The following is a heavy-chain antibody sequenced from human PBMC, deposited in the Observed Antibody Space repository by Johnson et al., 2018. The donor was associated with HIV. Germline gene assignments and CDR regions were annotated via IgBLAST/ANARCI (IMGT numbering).Heavy chain of an antibody. CDR2: ISWDGGST. CDR3: ARECSGGSCYPLDHDAFDI. Sequence: VQLVESGGVVVQPGGSLRLSCAASGFTFDDYTMHWVRQAPGKDLEWVSLISWDGGSTYYADSVKGRFTISRDNSKNTLYLQMNSLRAEDTAVYYCARECSGGSCYPLDHDAFDIWGQGTMVTVSS. J-gene: IGHJ3*02. V-gene: IGHV3-43*01. D-gene: IGHD2-15*01. CDR1: GFTFDDYT.